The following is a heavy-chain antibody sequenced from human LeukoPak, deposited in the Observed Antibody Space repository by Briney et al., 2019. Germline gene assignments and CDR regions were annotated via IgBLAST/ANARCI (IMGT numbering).Heavy chain of an antibody. Sequence: SETLSLTCIVSAYSISSGYYWGWIRQPPGKGLEWIGSIYHSGSTSYNPSHKSRVTISVDTSKNQISLNLTSVTAADTAIYYCARGLIKGIAVAGTGWGQGTLVTVSS. V-gene: IGHV4-38-2*02. D-gene: IGHD6-19*01. CDR1: AYSISSGYY. CDR2: IYHSGST. CDR3: ARGLIKGIAVAGTG. J-gene: IGHJ4*02.